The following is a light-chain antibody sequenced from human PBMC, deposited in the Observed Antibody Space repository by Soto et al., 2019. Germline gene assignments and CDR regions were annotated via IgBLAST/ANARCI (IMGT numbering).Light chain of an antibody. CDR3: SSYAGSNRVV. CDR1: SSDVGGYNY. V-gene: IGLV2-8*01. J-gene: IGLJ2*01. Sequence: QSVLTQPPSASGSPGQSVTISCTGTSSDVGGYNYVSWYQQHPGKAPKVMIYEVNKRPSGVPGRFSGSKSGNTASLTVSGLQAEDEGDYYCSSYAGSNRVVFGGGTKLTVL. CDR2: EVN.